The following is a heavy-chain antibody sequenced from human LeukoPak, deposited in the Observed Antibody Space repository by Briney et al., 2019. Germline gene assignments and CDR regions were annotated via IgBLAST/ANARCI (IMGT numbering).Heavy chain of an antibody. CDR2: INPNSGDT. J-gene: IGHJ4*02. V-gene: IGHV1-2*02. CDR3: ARAYFTGYMVRGVIFDY. D-gene: IGHD3-10*01. Sequence: GASVKVSCKASGYTFTGYYMHWGRQAPGQGLEWMGWINPNSGDTSSARKFQGRVTMTRDTSITTAYMELSRLRYDDTAVYYCARAYFTGYMVRGVIFDYWGQGTLVTVSS. CDR1: GYTFTGYY.